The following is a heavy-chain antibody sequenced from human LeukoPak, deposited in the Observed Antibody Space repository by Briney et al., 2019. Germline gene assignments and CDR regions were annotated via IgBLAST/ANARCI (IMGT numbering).Heavy chain of an antibody. D-gene: IGHD3-16*01. Sequence: SETLSLTRTVSGGSISSGGFYWTWIRQPAGKGLEWIGRVFTSGSTNYSPSLESRVTISIDTSKNQFSLKLKSVTAADTAVYFCARVTIPIIWGAAEGRRENFYMDVWGKGTTVTVSS. V-gene: IGHV4-61*02. J-gene: IGHJ6*03. CDR3: ARVTIPIIWGAAEGRRENFYMDV. CDR1: GGSISSGGFY. CDR2: VFTSGST.